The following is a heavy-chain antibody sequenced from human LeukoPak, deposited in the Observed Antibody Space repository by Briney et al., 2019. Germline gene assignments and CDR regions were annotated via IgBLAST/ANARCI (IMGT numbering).Heavy chain of an antibody. Sequence: PGGSLRLSWAASGFTFSSYSMNWVRQAPGKGLEWVSSISSSSSYIYYADSVKGRFTISRDNAKNSLYLRMNSLRAEDTAVYYCARDWSGYDEFDYWGQGTLVTVSS. CDR2: ISSSSSYI. CDR1: GFTFSSYS. D-gene: IGHD5-12*01. CDR3: ARDWSGYDEFDY. J-gene: IGHJ4*02. V-gene: IGHV3-21*01.